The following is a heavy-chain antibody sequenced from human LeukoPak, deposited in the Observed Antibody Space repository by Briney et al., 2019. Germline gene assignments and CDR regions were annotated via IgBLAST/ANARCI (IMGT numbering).Heavy chain of an antibody. CDR2: INSGGSSS. CDR1: GFTFSSFW. CDR3: AREDYESYYFDY. Sequence: GGSLRLSCAASGFTFSSFWMHWVRQAPGNGLVWVSRINSGGSSSDYADSVKGRFTISRDNAKNTLYLQMNSLRAEDTAVYYCAREDYESYYFDYWGQGTLVTVSS. D-gene: IGHD4-17*01. V-gene: IGHV3-74*01. J-gene: IGHJ4*02.